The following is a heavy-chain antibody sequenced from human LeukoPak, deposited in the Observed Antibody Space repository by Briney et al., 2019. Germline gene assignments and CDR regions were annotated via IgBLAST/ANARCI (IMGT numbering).Heavy chain of an antibody. CDR3: ARNEGRLVVPADMGGGLDY. CDR2: INQSGST. CDR1: GVSFSGYY. Sequence: SETLSLTCAVYGVSFSGYYWSWIRQPPGKGREGIGEINQSGSTNYNPSLKSRVTISVDTSKNQFSLNLSSVTAADTAVYYCARNEGRLVVPADMGGGLDYWGQGTLVTVSS. J-gene: IGHJ4*02. D-gene: IGHD2-2*01. V-gene: IGHV4-34*01.